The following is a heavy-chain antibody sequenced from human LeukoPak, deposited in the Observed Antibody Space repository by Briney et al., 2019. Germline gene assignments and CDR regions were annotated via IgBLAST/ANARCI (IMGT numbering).Heavy chain of an antibody. V-gene: IGHV4-59*01. CDR1: GGSISSYY. CDR3: ARGNLSGYYSGWFDP. D-gene: IGHD3-22*01. J-gene: IGHJ5*02. Sequence: PSETLSLTCTVSGGSISSYYWSWIRQPPGKGLEWLGYIYYSGSTNYNPSLKSRVTISADTSKNQFSLKLSSVTAADTAVYYCARGNLSGYYSGWFDPWGQGTLVTVSS. CDR2: IYYSGST.